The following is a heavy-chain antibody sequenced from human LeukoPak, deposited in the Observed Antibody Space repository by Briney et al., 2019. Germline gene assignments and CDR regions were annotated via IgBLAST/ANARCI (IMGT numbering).Heavy chain of an antibody. V-gene: IGHV3-7*04. CDR3: ARPFGSGTYYQFDL. CDR2: IKGDGSDK. CDR1: GFTFSSYN. J-gene: IGHJ4*02. Sequence: GGSLRLSCAASGFTFSSYNMHWVRQAPGKGLEWVANIKGDGSDKYYLDSLKGRFTVSRDNAKNSLYLQVNSLRADDTAVYYCARPFGSGTYYQFDLWGQGTLVTVSS. D-gene: IGHD3-10*01.